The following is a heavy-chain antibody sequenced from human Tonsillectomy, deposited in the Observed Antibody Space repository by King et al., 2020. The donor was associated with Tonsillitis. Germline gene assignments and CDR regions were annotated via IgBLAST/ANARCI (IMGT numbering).Heavy chain of an antibody. V-gene: IGHV1-2*02. CDR2: INPNSGGT. CDR3: ARDPIVVVVAATGSGWFDP. J-gene: IGHJ5*02. Sequence: QLVQSGAEVKKPGASVKVSCKASGYTFTDYYMHWVRQAPGQGLEWMGWINPNSGGTNYAQKFQGRVTMTRDTSISTAYMDLSRLRSDDTAVYSCARDPIVVVVAATGSGWFDPWGQGTLVTVSS. CDR1: GYTFTDYY. D-gene: IGHD2-15*01.